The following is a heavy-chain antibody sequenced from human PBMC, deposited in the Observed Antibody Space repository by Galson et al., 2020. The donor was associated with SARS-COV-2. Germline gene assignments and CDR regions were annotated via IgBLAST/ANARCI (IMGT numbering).Heavy chain of an antibody. CDR3: ARGVSMPDN. D-gene: IGHD2-2*01. CDR1: GFTFGDYA. Sequence: GGSLTLSCTASGFTFGDYALNWVRQAPGKGLEWVGFIRSKTYGGTTEYAASVKGRFTISRDDSRNIAYLQMNSPRAEDTAVYYCARGVSMPDNWGQGTLGTVSS. V-gene: IGHV3-49*04. J-gene: IGHJ4*02. CDR2: IRSKTYGGTT.